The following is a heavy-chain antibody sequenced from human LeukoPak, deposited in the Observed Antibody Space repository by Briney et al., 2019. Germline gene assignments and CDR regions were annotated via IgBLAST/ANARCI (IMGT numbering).Heavy chain of an antibody. D-gene: IGHD6-13*01. J-gene: IGHJ4*02. V-gene: IGHV4-30-2*01. CDR1: GGSISSGGYS. CDR2: IYHSGST. CDR3: AGGPKIAAAGTGY. Sequence: SETLSLTCAVSGGSISSGGYSWSWIRQPPGKGLEWIGYIYHSGSTYYNPSPKSRVTISVDRSKNQFSLKLSSVTAADTAVYYCAGGPKIAAAGTGYWGQGTLVTVSS.